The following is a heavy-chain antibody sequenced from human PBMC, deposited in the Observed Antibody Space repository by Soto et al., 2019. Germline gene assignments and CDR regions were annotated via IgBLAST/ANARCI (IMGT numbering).Heavy chain of an antibody. CDR3: ARLGSGYCSSTSCTGWFDP. J-gene: IGHJ5*02. D-gene: IGHD2-2*01. CDR1: GGSISSSSFH. V-gene: IGHV4-39*01. Sequence: TLSLTCTVSGGSISSSSFHWGWIRQPPGKGLEWIGSIYYSGSTYYNPSLKSRVTISVDTSKNQFSLKLSSVTAADTAVYYCARLGSGYCSSTSCTGWFDPWGQGTLVTVSS. CDR2: IYYSGST.